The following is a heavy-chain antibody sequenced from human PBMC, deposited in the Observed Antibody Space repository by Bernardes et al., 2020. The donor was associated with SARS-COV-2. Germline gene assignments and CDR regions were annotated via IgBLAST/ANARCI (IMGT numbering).Heavy chain of an antibody. D-gene: IGHD3-22*01. CDR2: INISGDT. CDR1: GFTYSSYD. Sequence: GRSLRLFCGASGFTYSSYDMLWVRQPTGKGLEWLLRINISGDTYYPDSVKGRFTVSRENAKNLLYLQMHSLSAGDTAVFYCVRGYDSSGQDVWGQGTTVTVSS. J-gene: IGHJ6*02. CDR3: VRGYDSSGQDV. V-gene: IGHV3-13*01.